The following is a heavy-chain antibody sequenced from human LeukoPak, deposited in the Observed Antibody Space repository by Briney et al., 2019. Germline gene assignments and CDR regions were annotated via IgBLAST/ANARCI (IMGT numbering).Heavy chain of an antibody. J-gene: IGHJ1*01. D-gene: IGHD3-22*01. V-gene: IGHV4-39*01. CDR1: GGSISSSSYY. CDR3: ARLPHSSGYYFQH. Sequence: SETLSLTCTVSGGSISSSSYYWGWIRQPPGKGLEWIGSINYSGSTYYNPSLKSRVTISVDTSKNQFSLKLSSVTAADTAVYYCARLPHSSGYYFQHWGQGTLVTVSS. CDR2: INYSGST.